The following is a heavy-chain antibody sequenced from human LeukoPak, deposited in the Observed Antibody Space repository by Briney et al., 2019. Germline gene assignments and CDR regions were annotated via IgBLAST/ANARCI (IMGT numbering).Heavy chain of an antibody. V-gene: IGHV3-30*18. Sequence: GGSLRLSCAASGYPFSGSDIHWVRQAPGKGLEWVAFVSHEGSSKFYAESVKGRFGISRDNSKSTTYLQMNGLRADDTAAYYCAKTTGGWPRFFDHWGQGTLVAVSS. J-gene: IGHJ4*02. CDR2: VSHEGSSK. CDR3: AKTTGGWPRFFDH. D-gene: IGHD6-19*01. CDR1: GYPFSGSD.